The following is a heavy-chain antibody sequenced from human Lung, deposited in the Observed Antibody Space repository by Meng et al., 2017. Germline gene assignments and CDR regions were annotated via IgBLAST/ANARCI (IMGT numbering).Heavy chain of an antibody. Sequence: HVRRLGAGRLKPSETCSSPCVVAGGSFSDYDWSWIRQPPGKGLEWIGEINHSGSTNYNPSLESRATISVDTSQNNLSLKLSSVTAADSAVYYCARGPTTMAHDFDYWGQGTLVTVSS. CDR1: GGSFSDYD. D-gene: IGHD4-11*01. J-gene: IGHJ4*02. CDR3: ARGPTTMAHDFDY. CDR2: INHSGST. V-gene: IGHV4-34*01.